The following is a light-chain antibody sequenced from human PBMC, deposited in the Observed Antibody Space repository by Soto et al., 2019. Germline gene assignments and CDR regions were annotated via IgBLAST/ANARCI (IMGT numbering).Light chain of an antibody. J-gene: IGKJ1*01. CDR1: QSISTS. V-gene: IGKV1-39*01. Sequence: IQMTQSPSSLSASVGDKVTITCRASQSISTSLHWFQHRPGQAPKLLIYTASTFHSGVPSSFSGSGSETDFTLTISSLQPDDFATYYCQQTYSFPWTFGQGTPVEIK. CDR3: QQTYSFPWT. CDR2: TAS.